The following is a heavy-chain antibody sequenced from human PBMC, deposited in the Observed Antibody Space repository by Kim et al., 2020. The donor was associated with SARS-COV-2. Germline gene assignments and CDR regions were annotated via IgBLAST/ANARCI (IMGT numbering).Heavy chain of an antibody. D-gene: IGHD3-3*01. CDR2: INTNTGNP. J-gene: IGHJ4*02. V-gene: IGHV7-4-1*02. CDR3: AGGYYDFWSGYYTLGY. Sequence: ASVKVSCKASGCTFTSYAMNWVRQAPGQGLEWMGWINTNTGNPTYAQGFTGRFVFSLDTSVSTAYLQISSLKAEDTAVYYCAGGYYDFWSGYYTLGYWGQGTLVTVSS. CDR1: GCTFTSYA.